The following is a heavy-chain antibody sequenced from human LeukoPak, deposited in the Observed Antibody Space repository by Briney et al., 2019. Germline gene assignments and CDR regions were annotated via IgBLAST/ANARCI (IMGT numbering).Heavy chain of an antibody. V-gene: IGHV4-39*01. D-gene: IGHD3-22*01. Sequence: SETLSLTCTVSGGSISSSSYYWGWIHQPPGKGLEWIGSIYYSGSTYYNPSLKSRVTISVDTSKNQFSLKLSSVTAADTAVYYCASTDTYYYDSSGYTFDYWGQGTLVTVSS. CDR2: IYYSGST. CDR3: ASTDTYYYDSSGYTFDY. J-gene: IGHJ4*02. CDR1: GGSISSSSYY.